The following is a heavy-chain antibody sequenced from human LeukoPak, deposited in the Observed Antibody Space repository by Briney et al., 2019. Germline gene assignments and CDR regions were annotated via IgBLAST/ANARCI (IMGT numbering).Heavy chain of an antibody. J-gene: IGHJ4*02. D-gene: IGHD3-22*01. V-gene: IGHV4-4*07. Sequence: SETLSLTCTVSGGSISSYYWGWIRQPAGKELEWIGRIYSSGSTNHNPSLESRVTMSVDTSKSQFSLILSSVTAADAAVYYCASHDSSGYYLRYWGQGTLVTVSS. CDR1: GGSISSYY. CDR3: ASHDSSGYYLRY. CDR2: IYSSGST.